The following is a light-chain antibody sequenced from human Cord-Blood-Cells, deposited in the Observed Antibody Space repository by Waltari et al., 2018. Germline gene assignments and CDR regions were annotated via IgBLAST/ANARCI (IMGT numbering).Light chain of an antibody. Sequence: DIVMTQSPDSLAVSLGERATINCKSSQSVLYSSNNKNYLAWYQQKPGQPPKLLIYWASTRESGVPDLCSGSGSGTDFTLTISSLQAEDVAVYYCQQYYSTPITFGQGTRLEIK. CDR1: QSVLYSSNNKNY. J-gene: IGKJ5*01. CDR3: QQYYSTPIT. CDR2: WAS. V-gene: IGKV4-1*01.